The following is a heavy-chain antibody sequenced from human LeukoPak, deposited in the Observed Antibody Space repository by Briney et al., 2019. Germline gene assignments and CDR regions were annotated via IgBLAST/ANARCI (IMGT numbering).Heavy chain of an antibody. CDR3: AILGGVGDLRQSYGVDY. Sequence: ASVKVSCKASGYTFTSYGISWVRQAPGQGLEWMGWISAYNGNTNYAQKLQGRVTMTTDTSTSTAYMELRSLRSDDTAVYYCAILGGVGDLRQSYGVDYWGQGTLVTVSS. D-gene: IGHD1-26*01. J-gene: IGHJ4*02. CDR1: GYTFTSYG. CDR2: ISAYNGNT. V-gene: IGHV1-18*01.